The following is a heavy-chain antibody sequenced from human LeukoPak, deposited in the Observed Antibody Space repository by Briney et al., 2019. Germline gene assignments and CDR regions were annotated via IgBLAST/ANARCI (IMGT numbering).Heavy chain of an antibody. CDR2: IYYSGST. D-gene: IGHD3-16*02. J-gene: IGHJ4*02. CDR3: ARDEYVWGSYRYAGGYFDY. Sequence: PSETLSLTCTVSGGSISSSSYYWGWIRQPPGKGLEWIGSIYYSGSTYYNPSLKSRVTISVDTSKNQFSLKLSSVTAADTAVYYCARDEYVWGSYRYAGGYFDYWGQGTLVTVSS. CDR1: GGSISSSSYY. V-gene: IGHV4-39*07.